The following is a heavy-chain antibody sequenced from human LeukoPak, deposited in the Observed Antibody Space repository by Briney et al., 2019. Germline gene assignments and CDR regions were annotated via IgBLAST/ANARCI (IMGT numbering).Heavy chain of an antibody. J-gene: IGHJ4*02. CDR3: VKDIGSVGATASLDY. D-gene: IGHD1-26*01. Sequence: GGSLRLSCAASGFTFSSYSMKWVRQAPGKGLEWVSYISSSSGTIYYADSVKGRFTISRGNAENSLYLQMNSLRAEDTALYYCVKDIGSVGATASLDYWGQGTLVTVSS. CDR1: GFTFSSYS. V-gene: IGHV3-48*04. CDR2: ISSSSGTI.